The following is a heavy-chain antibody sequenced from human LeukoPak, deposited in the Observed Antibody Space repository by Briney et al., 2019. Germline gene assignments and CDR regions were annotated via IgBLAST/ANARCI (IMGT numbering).Heavy chain of an antibody. J-gene: IGHJ4*02. CDR3: ARARASGRSGFDY. Sequence: GGSLRLSCAASGFTFSSYWMSWVRQAPGKGLEWVANIKQDGSEEYYVDSVKGRFTISRDNAKNSLDLQMNSLRDEDTAVYYCARARASGRSGFDYWGQGTLVTVSS. CDR1: GFTFSSYW. V-gene: IGHV3-7*01. D-gene: IGHD2-15*01. CDR2: IKQDGSEE.